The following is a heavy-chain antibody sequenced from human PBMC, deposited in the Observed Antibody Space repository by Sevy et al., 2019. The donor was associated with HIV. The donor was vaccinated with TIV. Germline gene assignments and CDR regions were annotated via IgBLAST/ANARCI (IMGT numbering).Heavy chain of an antibody. J-gene: IGHJ6*02. CDR1: GFTFSSYS. CDR2: ISSSSSTI. CDR3: ARGGYSSSWYFSPRRASDTYYYYGMDV. D-gene: IGHD6-13*01. Sequence: GGSLGLSCAASGFTFSSYSMNWVRQAPGKGLEWVSYISSSSSTIYYADSVKGRFTISRDNAKNSLYLQMNSRGAEDTAVYYWARGGYSSSWYFSPRRASDTYYYYGMDVWGQGTTVTVSS. V-gene: IGHV3-48*01.